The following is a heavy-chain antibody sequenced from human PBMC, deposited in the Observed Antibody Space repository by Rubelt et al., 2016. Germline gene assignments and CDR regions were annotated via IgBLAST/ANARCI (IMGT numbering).Heavy chain of an antibody. J-gene: IGHJ4*01. V-gene: IGHV1-3*01. CDR1: SENSFTKYS. CDR2: INAANGHT. D-gene: IGHD6-19*01. CDR3: GATPLSRGWPIVY. Sequence: QVQLAQPGAEVKKPGASVVISCKASSENSFTKYSIHWVRQAPGQGLEWMGWINAANGHTKYSQRFQGRVTITTDTSAGTAYMDRNSRTSEDTSVYSCGATPLSRGWPIVYWGHGTLGTVAS.